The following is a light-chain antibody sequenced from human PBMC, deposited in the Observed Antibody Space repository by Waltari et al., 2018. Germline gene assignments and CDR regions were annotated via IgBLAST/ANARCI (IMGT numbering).Light chain of an antibody. J-gene: IGLJ3*02. CDR3: AAWDDSLNGWV. Sequence: QSVLTQPHSASGTPGQRVTISFSGSSSNIGRNTVNWYHQLPGTAPKLLIYSNNQRPSGVPDRFSGSKSGTSASLAISGLQSEDEADYYCAAWDDSLNGWVFGGGTKLTVL. CDR2: SNN. CDR1: SSNIGRNT. V-gene: IGLV1-44*01.